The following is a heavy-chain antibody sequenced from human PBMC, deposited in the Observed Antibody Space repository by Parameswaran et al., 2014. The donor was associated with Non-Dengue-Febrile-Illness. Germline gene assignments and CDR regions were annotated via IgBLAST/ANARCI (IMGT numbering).Heavy chain of an antibody. J-gene: IGHJ4*02. V-gene: IGHV3-21*01. CDR2: ISSSSSYI. Sequence: VRQAPGKGLEWVSSISSSSSYIYYADSVKGRFTISRDNSKNTLYLQMNSLRAEDTAVYYCARARVGSYSHFDYWGQGTLVTVSS. CDR3: ARARVGSYSHFDY. D-gene: IGHD1-26*01.